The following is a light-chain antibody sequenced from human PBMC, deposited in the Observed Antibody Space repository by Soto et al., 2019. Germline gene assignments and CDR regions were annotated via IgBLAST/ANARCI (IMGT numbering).Light chain of an antibody. CDR1: SSDVGSYNL. CDR3: CSYAGSSTLYV. J-gene: IGLJ1*01. Sequence: QSVLTQPASVSGSPGQSITISCTGTSSDVGSYNLASWYQQHPGKAPKLMIYEGSKRPSGVSNRFSGSKSGNTASLTISGLQAEDEADYYCCSYAGSSTLYVFGTGTKVTVL. V-gene: IGLV2-23*01. CDR2: EGS.